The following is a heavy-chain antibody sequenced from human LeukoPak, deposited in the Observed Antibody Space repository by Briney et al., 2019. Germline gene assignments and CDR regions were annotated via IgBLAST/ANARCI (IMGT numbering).Heavy chain of an antibody. CDR2: VYYSGDT. J-gene: IGHJ6*03. V-gene: IGHV4-59*01. CDR1: GGSISNSY. CDR3: ARAQLGTAYMIRPDFLQDDYYYYMDV. D-gene: IGHD3-16*01. Sequence: SETLSLTCTVSGGSISNSYWSWIRQPPGKGLEWIGYVYYSGDTNYNPSLKSRVTISVNTSKNQFSLKLSSVTSADTAVYYCARAQLGTAYMIRPDFLQDDYYYYMDVWGKGTTVTVSS.